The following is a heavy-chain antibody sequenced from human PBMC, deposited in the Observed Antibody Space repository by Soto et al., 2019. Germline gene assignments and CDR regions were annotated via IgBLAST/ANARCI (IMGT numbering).Heavy chain of an antibody. Sequence: PSETLSLTCTVSGGSISSGGYYWSWIRQHPGKGLEWIGYIYYSGSTYYNPSLKSRVTISVDTSKNQFSLKLSSVTAADTAVYYRARGSGGSCPRYWGQGTLVTVSS. CDR2: IYYSGST. V-gene: IGHV4-31*03. CDR1: GGSISSGGYY. D-gene: IGHD2-15*01. J-gene: IGHJ4*02. CDR3: ARGSGGSCPRY.